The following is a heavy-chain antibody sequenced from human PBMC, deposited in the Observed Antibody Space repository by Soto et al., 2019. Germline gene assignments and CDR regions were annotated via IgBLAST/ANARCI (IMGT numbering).Heavy chain of an antibody. D-gene: IGHD3-22*01. Sequence: EVQLVESGGGLVQPGGSQRLSCEGSGFTFSSYWMHWVRQAPGKGLVWVSRINRDGSSASYADSVKGRFTISRDDAKNTLYLQMTSLRAEDTAVYDCARGGDSSYYDSSGYPAAFDIWGQGTMVTVSS. J-gene: IGHJ3*02. CDR1: GFTFSSYW. CDR3: ARGGDSSYYDSSGYPAAFDI. V-gene: IGHV3-74*01. CDR2: INRDGSSA.